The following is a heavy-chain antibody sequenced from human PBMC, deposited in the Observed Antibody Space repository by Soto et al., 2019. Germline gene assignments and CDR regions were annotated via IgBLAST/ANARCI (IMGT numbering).Heavy chain of an antibody. J-gene: IGHJ4*02. Sequence: SETLSLTCTVSGGSISSGGYYWSWIRQHPGKGLEWIGYIYYSGSTYYNPSLKSRVTISVDTSKDQFSLKLSSVTAADTAVYYCARFSSIAALPSVADYWGQGTLVTVSS. D-gene: IGHD6-6*01. V-gene: IGHV4-31*03. CDR2: IYYSGST. CDR3: ARFSSIAALPSVADY. CDR1: GGSISSGGYY.